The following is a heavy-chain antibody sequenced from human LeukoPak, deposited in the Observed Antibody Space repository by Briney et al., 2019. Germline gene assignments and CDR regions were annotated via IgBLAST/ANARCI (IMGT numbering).Heavy chain of an antibody. V-gene: IGHV3-9*01. Sequence: GGSLRLSCAASGFTFDDYAMHWVRQAPGKGLEWVSGISWNGGSIGYADSVKGRFTISRDNAKNSLYLQMNSLRAEDTALYYCAKDMSAYYYDSSGYPFDFWGQGTLVTVSS. CDR3: AKDMSAYYYDSSGYPFDF. CDR2: ISWNGGSI. CDR1: GFTFDDYA. D-gene: IGHD3-22*01. J-gene: IGHJ4*02.